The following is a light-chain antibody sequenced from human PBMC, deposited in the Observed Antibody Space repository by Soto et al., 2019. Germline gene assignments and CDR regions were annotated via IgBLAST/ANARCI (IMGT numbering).Light chain of an antibody. V-gene: IGLV8-61*01. Sequence: QAVVTQEASLSVSPGGTVKLTCDLNSGSVSTSHYPSWYQQTPGQPPRTLILNIESRPSGVPERFSGTIIGRRAALTITGAQSEDESDYYCMLCVATGVWVFGGGPKLTVL. CDR2: NIE. J-gene: IGLJ3*02. CDR3: MLCVATGVWV. CDR1: SGSVSTSHY.